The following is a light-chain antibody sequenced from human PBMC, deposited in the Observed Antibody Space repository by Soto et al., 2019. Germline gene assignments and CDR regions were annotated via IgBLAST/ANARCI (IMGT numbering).Light chain of an antibody. Sequence: EILMTQSPATLSVSPGERATLSCRASQSVGNNLAWYQQRPAQAPRLLIYGASTRATGTPARFSGSGSGTDFTLTITTPQSEDCALSYCQQYNKWPLFTFGPGTRVDI. J-gene: IGKJ3*01. V-gene: IGKV3-15*01. CDR3: QQYNKWPLFT. CDR2: GAS. CDR1: QSVGNN.